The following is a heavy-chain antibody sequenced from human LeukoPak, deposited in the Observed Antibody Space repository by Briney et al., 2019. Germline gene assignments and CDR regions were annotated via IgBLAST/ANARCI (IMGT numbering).Heavy chain of an antibody. CDR3: AKASWVSTADAVL. Sequence: GGSLRLSWVASGFTFSSYAMSWVRETPARGLEWVSSLRGNVDAFYADSVKGRFTLSREESRNTVYLQLNKLRVEDTAIYYCAKASWVSTADAVLWGQGTVVTVSS. J-gene: IGHJ4*02. CDR2: LRGNVDA. D-gene: IGHD3-16*01. V-gene: IGHV3-23*01. CDR1: GFTFSSYA.